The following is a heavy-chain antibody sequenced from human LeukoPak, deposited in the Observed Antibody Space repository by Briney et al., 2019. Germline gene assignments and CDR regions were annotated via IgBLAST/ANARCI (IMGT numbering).Heavy chain of an antibody. D-gene: IGHD5-18*01. CDR2: INPNSGGT. J-gene: IGHJ6*02. CDR1: GGTFSSYA. Sequence: ASVKVSCKASGGTFSSYAISWVRQAPGQGLEWMGWINPNSGGTNYAQKFQGRVTMTRDTSISTAYMELSRLRSDDTAVYYCARVGDTAMVRVYYYYGMDVWGQGTTVTVSS. CDR3: ARVGDTAMVRVYYYYGMDV. V-gene: IGHV1-2*02.